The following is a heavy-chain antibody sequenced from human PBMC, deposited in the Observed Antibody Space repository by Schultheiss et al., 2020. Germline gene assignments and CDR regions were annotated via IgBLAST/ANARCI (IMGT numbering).Heavy chain of an antibody. CDR1: GFTFSSNY. CDR3: ARGGGYYYYYGMDV. V-gene: IGHV3-66*02. J-gene: IGHJ6*02. D-gene: IGHD3-10*01. Sequence: GESLKISCAASGFTFSSNYMSWVRQAPGKGLEWVSVIYSGGSTYYADSVKGRFTISRDNSKNTLYLQMNSLRAEDTAVYYCARGGGYYYYYGMDVWGQGTTVTVSS. CDR2: IYSGGST.